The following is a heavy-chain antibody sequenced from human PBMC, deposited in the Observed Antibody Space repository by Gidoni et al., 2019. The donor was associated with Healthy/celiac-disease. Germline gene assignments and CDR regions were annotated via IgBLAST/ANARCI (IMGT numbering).Heavy chain of an antibody. CDR1: GFTFSSYG. J-gene: IGHJ6*02. CDR3: AKDLTIFGVVPYGMDV. Sequence: QVQLVESGGGVVQPGRSLRLSCAASGFTFSSYGMHWVRQAPGKGLEWVAVISYDGSNKYYADSVKGRFTISRDNSKNTLYLQMNSLRAEDTAVYYCAKDLTIFGVVPYGMDVWGQGTTVTVSS. V-gene: IGHV3-30*18. D-gene: IGHD3-3*01. CDR2: ISYDGSNK.